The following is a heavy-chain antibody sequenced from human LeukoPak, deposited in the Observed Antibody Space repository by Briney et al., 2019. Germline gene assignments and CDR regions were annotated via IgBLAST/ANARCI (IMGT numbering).Heavy chain of an antibody. V-gene: IGHV4-59*12. Sequence: PSETLSLTCTVSGGSISSYYWSWIRQPPGKGLEWIGYIYYSGSTNYNPSLKSRVTISVDTSKNQFSLKLSSVTAADTAVYYCARDVGYYRNWFDPWGQGTLVTVSS. CDR2: IYYSGST. CDR1: GGSISSYY. J-gene: IGHJ5*02. CDR3: ARDVGYYRNWFDP. D-gene: IGHD3-22*01.